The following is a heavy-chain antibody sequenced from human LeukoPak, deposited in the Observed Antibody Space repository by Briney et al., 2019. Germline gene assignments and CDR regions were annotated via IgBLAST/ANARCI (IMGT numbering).Heavy chain of an antibody. CDR1: GFTFSSYS. J-gene: IGHJ4*02. CDR2: ISSSSSTM. D-gene: IGHD3-9*01. V-gene: IGHV3-48*01. CDR3: ARGPPNYDILTGYPDY. Sequence: GGSLRLSCAASGFTFSSYSMNCVRQAPGKGMEWVSYISSSSSTMYYADSVKGRFTLSRDNAKNSLYLQMNSLRAEDTAVYYCARGPPNYDILTGYPDYWGQGTLVTVSS.